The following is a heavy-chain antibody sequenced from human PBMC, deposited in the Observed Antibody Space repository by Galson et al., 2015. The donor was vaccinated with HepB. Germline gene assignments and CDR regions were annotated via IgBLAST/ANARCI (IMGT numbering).Heavy chain of an antibody. J-gene: IGHJ4*02. CDR3: AREFIAAAGGTIWDPLNFDY. CDR1: GYTFTSYY. D-gene: IGHD6-13*01. Sequence: SVKVSCKASGYTFTSYYMHWVRQAPGRGLEWMGIINPSGGSTSYAQKFQGRVTMTRDTSTSTVYMELSSLRSEDTAVYYCAREFIAAAGGTIWDPLNFDYWGQGTLVTVSS. V-gene: IGHV1-46*01. CDR2: INPSGGST.